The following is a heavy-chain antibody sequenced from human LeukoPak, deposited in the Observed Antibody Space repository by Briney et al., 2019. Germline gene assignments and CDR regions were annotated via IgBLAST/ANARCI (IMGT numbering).Heavy chain of an antibody. Sequence: PGGSLRLSCAASGFTFSSYSMNWVRQAPGKGLEWVSYISSSSSTIYYADSVKGRFTISRDNAKNSLYLQMNSLGAEDTAEYYCATMGYDFWSGYWPDYWGQGTLVTVSS. D-gene: IGHD3-3*01. CDR3: ATMGYDFWSGYWPDY. J-gene: IGHJ4*02. CDR1: GFTFSSYS. CDR2: ISSSSSTI. V-gene: IGHV3-48*01.